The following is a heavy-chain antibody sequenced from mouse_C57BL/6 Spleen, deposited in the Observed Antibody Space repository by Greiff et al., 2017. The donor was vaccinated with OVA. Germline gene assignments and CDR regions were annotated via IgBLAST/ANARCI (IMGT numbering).Heavy chain of an antibody. Sequence: VQLKESGPELVKPGASVKISCKASGYSFTDYNMNWVKQSHGKSLEWIGLVYPYNGGTSYNQKFKGKATLTVDTSSSTAYMELSSLTSEDSAVYYCGTGPWCAYWGQGTLVTVSA. CDR2: VYPYNGGT. J-gene: IGHJ3*01. V-gene: IGHV1-36*01. D-gene: IGHD4-1*01. CDR3: GTGPWCAY. CDR1: GYSFTDYN.